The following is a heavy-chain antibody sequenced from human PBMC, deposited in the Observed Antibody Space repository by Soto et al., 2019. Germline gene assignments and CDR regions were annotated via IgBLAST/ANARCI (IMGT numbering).Heavy chain of an antibody. V-gene: IGHV1-2*04. CDR2: INPNSGGT. D-gene: IGHD3-10*01. CDR1: GYTFIGYC. J-gene: IGHJ6*02. Sequence: RASVKVSCKASGYTFIGYCIHWVRQAPGQGLEWMGWINPNSGGTNYAQRFQGWVTMTRDRSISTAYMELSRLKSDDTAVYYCARVGGGLASLGYYGMDVWGQGTTVTVSS. CDR3: ARVGGGLASLGYYGMDV.